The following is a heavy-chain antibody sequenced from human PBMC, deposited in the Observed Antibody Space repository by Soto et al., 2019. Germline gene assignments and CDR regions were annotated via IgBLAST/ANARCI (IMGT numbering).Heavy chain of an antibody. V-gene: IGHV4-31*03. CDR3: ARGAREETPHTESLYALDK. CDR2: IYYSGRT. D-gene: IGHD2-8*01. CDR1: GGSLSSGGYF. Sequence: SETLSLTCIVSGGSLSSGGYFWSWIRQHPGKGLEWIGNIYYSGRTYYNPSLESRVDISVDTSKNEFTLKVNSVTAVDTDVYYCARGAREETPHTESLYALDKWGPGTLHAVSS. J-gene: IGHJ4*01.